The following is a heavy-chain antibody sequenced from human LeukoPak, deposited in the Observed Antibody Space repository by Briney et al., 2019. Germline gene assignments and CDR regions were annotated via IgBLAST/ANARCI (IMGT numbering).Heavy chain of an antibody. Sequence: GGTLSLSCAGSGFTFSAYPMTWVRQAPGKGLEWFSAISGSRGHTYYADSVKGRFTVSRDNSKSALYVQMNSLRPEDTAVYYCTRDAVAYSSVYGAGKYFDDWGQGTLVIVSS. V-gene: IGHV3-23*01. J-gene: IGHJ4*02. CDR3: TRDAVAYSSVYGAGKYFDD. CDR1: GFTFSAYP. D-gene: IGHD5/OR15-5a*01. CDR2: ISGSRGHT.